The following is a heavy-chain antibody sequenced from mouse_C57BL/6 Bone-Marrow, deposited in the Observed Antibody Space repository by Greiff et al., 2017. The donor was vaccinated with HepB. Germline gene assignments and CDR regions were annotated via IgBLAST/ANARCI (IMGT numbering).Heavy chain of an antibody. CDR3: ARPINYWFAY. D-gene: IGHD1-3*01. V-gene: IGHV8-12*01. J-gene: IGHJ3*01. Sequence: QVTLKESGPGILQSSQSLSLSCSFSGFSLSTSGMGVSWIRQPSGEGLEWLVHIYWDDDKRYNPSLKSQLTITKDASRNQVFLKITSVDTADTATYYCARPINYWFAYWGQGTLVTVSA. CDR2: IYWDDDK. CDR1: GFSLSTSGMG.